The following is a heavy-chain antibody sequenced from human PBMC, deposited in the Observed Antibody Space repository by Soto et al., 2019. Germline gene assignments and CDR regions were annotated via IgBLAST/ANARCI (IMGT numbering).Heavy chain of an antibody. J-gene: IGHJ6*02. Sequence: PGGSLRLSCAASGFTFSSYAMHWVRQAPGKGLEWVAVISYDGSNKYYADSVKGRFTISRDNSKNTLYLQMNSLRAEDTAVYYCAREPSGGGWYYYYGMDVWGQGTTVTVSS. CDR3: AREPSGGGWYYYYGMDV. D-gene: IGHD6-19*01. CDR1: GFTFSSYA. CDR2: ISYDGSNK. V-gene: IGHV3-30-3*01.